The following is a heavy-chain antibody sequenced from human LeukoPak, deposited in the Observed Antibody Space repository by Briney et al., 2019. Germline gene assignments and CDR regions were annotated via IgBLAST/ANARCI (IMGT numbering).Heavy chain of an antibody. CDR1: GGSISSYY. CDR3: AREAVTNAFDI. J-gene: IGHJ3*02. CDR2: IYYSGST. Sequence: PSETLSLTXTVSGGSISSYYWSWIRQPPGKGLEWIGYIYYSGSTNYNPSLKSRVTISVDTSKNQFSLKLSSVTAADAAVYYCAREAVTNAFDIWGQGTMVTVSS. V-gene: IGHV4-59*01. D-gene: IGHD3-10*01.